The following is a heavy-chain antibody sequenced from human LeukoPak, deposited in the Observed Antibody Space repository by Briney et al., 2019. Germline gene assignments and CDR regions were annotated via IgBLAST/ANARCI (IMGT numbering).Heavy chain of an antibody. V-gene: IGHV4-4*07. Sequence: SETMSLTCTVSGGSISSYYWSWIRQPAGKGLEWIGRIYTSGSTNYNPSLKSRVTMSVDTSKNQFSLKLSSVTAADTAVYYCARGGGGTTSRVYFDYWGQGTLVTVSS. CDR3: ARGGGGTTSRVYFDY. CDR1: GGSISSYY. D-gene: IGHD1-7*01. CDR2: IYTSGST. J-gene: IGHJ4*02.